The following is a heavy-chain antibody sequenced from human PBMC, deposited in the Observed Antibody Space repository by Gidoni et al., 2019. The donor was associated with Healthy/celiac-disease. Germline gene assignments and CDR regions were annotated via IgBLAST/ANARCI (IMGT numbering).Heavy chain of an antibody. J-gene: IGHJ6*02. V-gene: IGHV4-59*01. CDR2: IYYSGST. CDR1: GGSISRYY. Sequence: QVQLQESGTGLVKPSENLSLTCTVSGGSISRYYWSWIRQPPGKGLEWIVYIYYSGSTNYNPSLKSRVTISVDTSKNQFSLKLSSVTAADTAVYYCARSNYYDSSGYYYYYYYGMDVWGQGTTVTVSS. CDR3: ARSNYYDSSGYYYYYYYGMDV. D-gene: IGHD3-22*01.